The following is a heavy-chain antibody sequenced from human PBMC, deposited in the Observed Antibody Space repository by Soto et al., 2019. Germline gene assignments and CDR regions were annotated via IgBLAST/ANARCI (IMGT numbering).Heavy chain of an antibody. CDR1: GDSISSVYY. CDR2: IYHSGTT. CDR3: ASRGYYYYGMDV. Sequence: SETRSLTCAVPGDSISSVYYWACILQPPRKGLEWVASIYHSGTTYYNPSLTSRVTISVDRSKNQFSLKLSSVTAADTAVYYCASRGYYYYGMDVWGQGTTVTVSS. J-gene: IGHJ6*02. V-gene: IGHV4-38-2*01.